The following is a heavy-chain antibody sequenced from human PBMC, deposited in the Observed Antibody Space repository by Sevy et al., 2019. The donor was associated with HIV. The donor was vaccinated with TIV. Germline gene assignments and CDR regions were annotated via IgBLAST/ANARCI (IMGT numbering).Heavy chain of an antibody. CDR3: AGPTLTYSSGWSYYDS. V-gene: IGHV4-39*01. CDR2: INYSGST. D-gene: IGHD6-19*01. J-gene: IGHJ4*02. CDR1: GASISSSGYY. Sequence: SETLSLTCTVSGASISSSGYYWGWIRQPPGKGLEWIASINYSGSTFSDPSLKSRVTISSDTSKNQFSLKLNSVTAADTAIYYCAGPTLTYSSGWSYYDSWGQGTVVTVSS.